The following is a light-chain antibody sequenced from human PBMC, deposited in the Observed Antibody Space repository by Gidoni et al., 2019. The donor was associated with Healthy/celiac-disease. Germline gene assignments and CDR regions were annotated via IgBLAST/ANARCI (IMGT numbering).Light chain of an antibody. CDR1: QDISNY. Sequence: DIQMTQSPSSLSASVGDRVTITCKASQDISNYLNWYQQKPGKAPKLLIYDASNLETGVPSRFSGSGSGTDFTFTISSLQPEDIATYYCQQYDNLLRSTFGPGTQVDIK. CDR3: QQYDNLLRST. J-gene: IGKJ3*01. CDR2: DAS. V-gene: IGKV1-33*01.